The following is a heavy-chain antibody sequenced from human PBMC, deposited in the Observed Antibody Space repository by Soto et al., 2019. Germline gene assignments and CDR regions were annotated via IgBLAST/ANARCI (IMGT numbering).Heavy chain of an antibody. Sequence: QVHLVQSGAEVKKPGSSVKVSCKASGVTFFNSGFSWVRQAPGQGLEWVGGILPSLHTTKYAQSFRGRVTITADESTSTAYMELTSLRADDTAVYYCASGPGYWSGGSCRPSEYFRHWGQGTLLIVSS. CDR2: ILPSLHTT. V-gene: IGHV1-69*11. J-gene: IGHJ1*01. D-gene: IGHD2-15*01. CDR1: GVTFFNSG. CDR3: ASGPGYWSGGSCRPSEYFRH.